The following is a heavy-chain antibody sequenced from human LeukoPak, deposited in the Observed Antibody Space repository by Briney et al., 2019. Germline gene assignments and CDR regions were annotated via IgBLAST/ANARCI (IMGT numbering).Heavy chain of an antibody. J-gene: IGHJ3*02. V-gene: IGHV4-59*01. Sequence: PSETLSLTCTVSGGSISSYYWSWIRQPPGKGLEWIGYIYYSGSTNYNPSLKSRVTISVDTSKNQFSLKLSSVTAADTAVYYCARSRSSSSHAFDIWGQGTMVTVSS. CDR2: IYYSGST. CDR1: GGSISSYY. CDR3: ARSRSSSSHAFDI. D-gene: IGHD6-6*01.